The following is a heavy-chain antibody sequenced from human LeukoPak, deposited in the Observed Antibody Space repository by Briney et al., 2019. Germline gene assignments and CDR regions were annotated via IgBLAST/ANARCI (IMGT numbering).Heavy chain of an antibody. D-gene: IGHD1-1*01. CDR3: ARQNDRSHDY. J-gene: IGHJ4*02. CDR2: IYYSGTT. CDR1: GGSISRSSYY. Sequence: SETLSLTCTVSGGSISRSSYYWGWIRQPPGKGLEWIGSIYYSGTTYSNPSLKSRVAISVDTSKNQFSLKLRSVTAADTAVYYCARQNDRSHDYWGQGTLVTVSS. V-gene: IGHV4-39*01.